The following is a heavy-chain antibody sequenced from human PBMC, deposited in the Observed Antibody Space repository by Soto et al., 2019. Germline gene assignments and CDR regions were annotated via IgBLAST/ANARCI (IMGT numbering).Heavy chain of an antibody. J-gene: IGHJ6*02. V-gene: IGHV3-15*01. CDR2: IKSKTDGGTT. Sequence: EVQLVESGGGLVKPGGSLRLSCAASGFTFSNAWMSWVRQAPGKGLEWVGRIKSKTDGGTTDYAAPVKGRFTISRDDSKTTLYLQMNSLKTEDTAVYYCRYFDFYGMDVWGQGTTVTVSS. CDR1: GFTFSNAW. D-gene: IGHD3-9*01. CDR3: RYFDFYGMDV.